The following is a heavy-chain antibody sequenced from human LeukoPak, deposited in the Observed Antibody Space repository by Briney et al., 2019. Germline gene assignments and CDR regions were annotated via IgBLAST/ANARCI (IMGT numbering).Heavy chain of an antibody. Sequence: SSETLSLTCTVSGGSISSYYWSWIRQPAGKGLEWIGRIYSTGSTNYNPSLKSRVTMSVDTSKNQFSLRLRSVTAADTAVYYCARQIASAGMAGFDFWGQGALVTVSS. CDR3: ARQIASAGMAGFDF. D-gene: IGHD6-13*01. V-gene: IGHV4-4*07. J-gene: IGHJ4*02. CDR2: IYSTGST. CDR1: GGSISSYY.